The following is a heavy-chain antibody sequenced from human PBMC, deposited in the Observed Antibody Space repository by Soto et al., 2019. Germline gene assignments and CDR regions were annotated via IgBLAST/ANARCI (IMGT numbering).Heavy chain of an antibody. Sequence: EVQLVESGGGLVKPGGSLRLSCAASGFTFSSDTLIWVRQAPGKGLECVSSISSSSSFIYYADSVKGRFTISRDNAKNSLYLQMNSRRAEDTAVYYCARHDYGLGGDAFDIWGQGTLVTVSS. D-gene: IGHD4-17*01. J-gene: IGHJ3*02. CDR3: ARHDYGLGGDAFDI. V-gene: IGHV3-21*01. CDR1: GFTFSSDT. CDR2: ISSSSSFI.